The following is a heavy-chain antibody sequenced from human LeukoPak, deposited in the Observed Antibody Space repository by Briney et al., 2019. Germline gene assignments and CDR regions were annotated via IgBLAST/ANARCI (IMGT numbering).Heavy chain of an antibody. Sequence: ASVKVSCKASGYTFTCYYMHWVRQAPGQGLEWMGWINPNSGGTNYAQKFQGRVTMTRDTSISTAYMELSRLRSDDTAVYYCARSLPRVWARGVITNWFDPWGQGTLVTVSS. J-gene: IGHJ5*02. D-gene: IGHD3-10*01. V-gene: IGHV1-2*02. CDR3: ARSLPRVWARGVITNWFDP. CDR1: GYTFTCYY. CDR2: INPNSGGT.